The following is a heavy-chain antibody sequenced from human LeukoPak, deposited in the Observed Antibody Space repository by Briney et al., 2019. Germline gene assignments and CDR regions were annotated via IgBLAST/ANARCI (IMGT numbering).Heavy chain of an antibody. V-gene: IGHV4-34*01. Sequence: SDTLSLTCAVYGAAFSGYYWSWIPKPPGKGLEGRGEINHSGRTNYNPSLKSRVTISVDTSKNQFSLKLSSVTAADTAVYYCARLWSGYSYGTIDYWGQGTLVTVSS. J-gene: IGHJ4*02. CDR1: GAAFSGYY. CDR2: INHSGRT. CDR3: ARLWSGYSYGTIDY. D-gene: IGHD5-18*01.